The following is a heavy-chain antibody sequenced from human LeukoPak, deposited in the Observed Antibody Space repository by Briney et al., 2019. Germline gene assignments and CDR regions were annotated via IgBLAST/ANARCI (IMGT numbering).Heavy chain of an antibody. CDR2: IYTSGST. D-gene: IGHD2-2*01. V-gene: IGHV4-4*07. Sequence: PSETLSLTCAVYGGSFSGYYWSWIRQPAGKGLEWIGRIYTSGSTNYNPSLKSRVTMSVDTSKNQFSLKLSSVTAADTAVYYCARDGCSSTSCKAAEYYYYGMDVWGQGTTVTVSS. CDR3: ARDGCSSTSCKAAEYYYYGMDV. CDR1: GGSFSGYY. J-gene: IGHJ6*02.